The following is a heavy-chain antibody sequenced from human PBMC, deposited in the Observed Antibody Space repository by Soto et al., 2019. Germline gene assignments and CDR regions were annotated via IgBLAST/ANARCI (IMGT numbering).Heavy chain of an antibody. V-gene: IGHV3-7*01. CDR1: GFTYSYYW. D-gene: IGHD3-10*01. J-gene: IGHJ4*02. CDR3: ARDSGYGSASSVNHYFGY. CDR2: IKFDGTGI. Sequence: EVQLVESGGGLVQPGGALRLSCVASGFTYSYYWMSWVRQAPGRGLEWVARIKFDGTGIHYADPAKGRFTISRDNAENSLDLQMRCLRDGDTAVYYCARDSGYGSASSVNHYFGYWGQGSLVTVSS.